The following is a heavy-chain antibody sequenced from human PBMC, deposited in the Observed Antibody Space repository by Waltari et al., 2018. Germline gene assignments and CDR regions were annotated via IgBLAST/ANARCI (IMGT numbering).Heavy chain of an antibody. D-gene: IGHD3-16*01. CDR3: TTLARGELGDY. J-gene: IGHJ4*02. CDR2: INPDGSQK. V-gene: IGHV3-7*01. CDR1: GFTFNTYW. Sequence: EVQLVESGGGLVQPGGSLRLSCAASGFTFNTYWMKWIRQAPGKGLEWVANINPDGSQKFYVDSVKGRFTVSRDNAQNSLYLQMNNLRAEDTAVYYCTTLARGELGDYWGQGTLVTVSS.